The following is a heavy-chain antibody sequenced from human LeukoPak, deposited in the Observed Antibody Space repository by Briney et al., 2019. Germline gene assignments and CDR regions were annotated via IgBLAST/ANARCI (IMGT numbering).Heavy chain of an antibody. CDR2: IYHSGST. CDR3: ARWDVDTAMGPSFDY. J-gene: IGHJ4*02. CDR1: GGSISRSNW. D-gene: IGHD5-18*01. V-gene: IGHV4-4*02. Sequence: SETLSLTCAVSGGSISRSNWWSWVRQPPGKGLEWIGEIYHSGSTNYNPSLKSRVTISVDKSKNQFSLKLSSVTAADTAVYYCARWDVDTAMGPSFDYWGQGTLVTVSS.